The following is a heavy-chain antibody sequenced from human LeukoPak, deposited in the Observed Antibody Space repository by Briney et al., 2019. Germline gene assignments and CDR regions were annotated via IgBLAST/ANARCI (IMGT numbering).Heavy chain of an antibody. CDR3: ARGDKQLLFNRNKGGFDP. V-gene: IGHV3-30*04. J-gene: IGHJ5*02. CDR2: ISYDGSNK. CDR1: GFTFSSYA. Sequence: PGGSLRLSCAASGFTFSSYAMHSVRQAPGKGLEWVAVISYDGSNKYYADSVKGRFTISRDNSKNTVYLQMNSLRPDDTAVYYCARGDKQLLFNRNKGGFDPWGQGTLVTVSS. D-gene: IGHD5-18*01.